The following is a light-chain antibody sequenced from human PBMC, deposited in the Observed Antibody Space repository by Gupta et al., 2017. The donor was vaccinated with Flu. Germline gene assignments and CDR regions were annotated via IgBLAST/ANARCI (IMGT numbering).Light chain of an antibody. CDR2: DAS. CDR3: QQYNKWPPLT. CDR1: QSVSSN. V-gene: IGKV3-15*01. Sequence: EIVMTQSPTTLSVSPGERATLSCRASQSVSSNLAWYQQKPGQAPRLLMYDASIRATGIPARFSGSGSGTEFTLTISSLQSEDFAVYYCQQYNKWPPLTFGQGTKVEIK. J-gene: IGKJ1*01.